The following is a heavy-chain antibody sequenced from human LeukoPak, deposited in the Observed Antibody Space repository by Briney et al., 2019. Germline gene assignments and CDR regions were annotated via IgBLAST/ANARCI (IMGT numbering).Heavy chain of an antibody. CDR2: IIPILGIA. CDR3: ATVKAKHSSSWYPVPFGDAFDI. Sequence: ASVKVSCKASGGTFSSYAISWVRQAPGQGLEWMGRIIPILGIANYAQKFQGRVTITADKSTSTAYMELSSLRSEDTAVYYCATVKAKHSSSWYPVPFGDAFDIWGQGTMVTVSS. V-gene: IGHV1-69*04. J-gene: IGHJ3*02. CDR1: GGTFSSYA. D-gene: IGHD6-13*01.